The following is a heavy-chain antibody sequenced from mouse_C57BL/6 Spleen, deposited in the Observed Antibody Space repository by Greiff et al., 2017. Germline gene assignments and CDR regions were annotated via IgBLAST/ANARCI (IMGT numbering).Heavy chain of an antibody. CDR3: SRGGDDYYESVWFAY. CDR1: GYTFTSYN. D-gene: IGHD2-3*01. J-gene: IGHJ3*01. CDR2: IYPGNGDT. Sequence: LQESGAELVRPGASVKMSCKASGYTFTSYNMHWVKQTPRQGLEWIGAIYPGNGDTSYNQKFKGKATLTVVKSSSSAYMQLSSLTSEYSAVYFCSRGGDDYYESVWFAYWGQGTLVTVAA. V-gene: IGHV1-12*01.